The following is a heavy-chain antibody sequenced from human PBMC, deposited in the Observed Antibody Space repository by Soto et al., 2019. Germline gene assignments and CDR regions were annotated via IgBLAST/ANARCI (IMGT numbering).Heavy chain of an antibody. J-gene: IGHJ4*02. D-gene: IGHD3-22*01. V-gene: IGHV3-48*03. CDR1: GFSFSDYE. CDR3: VRDGLDYYDTERLYFDN. Sequence: EVELVESGGGLVQPGGSLRLSCAASGFSFSDYEMNWVRQAPGKGLEWIAHISFSGSTIYYADSVKGRFSISRDNSKNFLYLQMNSLRAEDTATYYCVRDGLDYYDTERLYFDNWGQGTLVTVSS. CDR2: ISFSGSTI.